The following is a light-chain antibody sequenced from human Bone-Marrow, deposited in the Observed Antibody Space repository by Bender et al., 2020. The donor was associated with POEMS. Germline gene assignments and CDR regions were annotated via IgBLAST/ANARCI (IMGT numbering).Light chain of an antibody. Sequence: QSVVTQPPSLSEAPRQRVTISCSGSSPNIGNHGVNWYQQLPGEAPKLLIYYDDLLTPGVSDRFSASKSGTSASLAISELQSEDEAIYYCSAWDDSLSGWVFGRETKLTVL. V-gene: IGLV1-36*01. CDR3: SAWDDSLSGWV. CDR1: SPNIGNHG. CDR2: YDD. J-gene: IGLJ3*02.